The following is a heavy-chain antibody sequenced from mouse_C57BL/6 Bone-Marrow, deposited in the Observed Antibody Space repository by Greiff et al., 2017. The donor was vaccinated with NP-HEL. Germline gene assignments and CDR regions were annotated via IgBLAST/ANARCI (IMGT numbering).Heavy chain of an antibody. CDR1: GYSFTSYY. D-gene: IGHD2-5*01. Sequence: QVQLQQSGPELVKPGASVKISCKASGYSFTSYYIHWVKQRPGQGLEWIGWIYPGSGNTKYNEKFKGKATLTADTSSSTAYMQLSSLSSEDSAVYYCASRTYYSNYYYDYWGQGTTLTAAS. CDR3: ASRTYYSNYYYDY. J-gene: IGHJ2*01. V-gene: IGHV1-66*01. CDR2: IYPGSGNT.